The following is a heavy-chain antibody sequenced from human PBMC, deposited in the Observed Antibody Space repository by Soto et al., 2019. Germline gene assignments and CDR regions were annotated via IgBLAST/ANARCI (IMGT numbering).Heavy chain of an antibody. V-gene: IGHV4-30-4*01. J-gene: IGHJ4*02. D-gene: IGHD2-15*01. Sequence: SETLSLTCTVSGGSISSGDYYWSWIRQPPGKGLEWIGYIYYSGSTYYNPSLKSRVTISVDTSKNQFSLKLSSVTAADTAVYYCASDYCSGGSCYSNYWGQGTLVTVSS. CDR1: GGSISSGDYY. CDR2: IYYSGST. CDR3: ASDYCSGGSCYSNY.